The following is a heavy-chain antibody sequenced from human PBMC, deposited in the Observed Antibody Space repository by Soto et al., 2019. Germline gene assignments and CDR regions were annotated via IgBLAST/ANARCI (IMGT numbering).Heavy chain of an antibody. CDR2: IYWNDDK. Sequence: SGPTLVNPTQTLTLTCSFSGFSLTTDGVGVGWVRQPPGQALEWLAIIYWNDDKHHSLSLKSRLTITKDTSKNQVVLTMTNMDPVDTAKYDCTRIQYTRATDSWGQGTLVTVSS. V-gene: IGHV2-5*01. D-gene: IGHD2-2*02. CDR1: GFSLTTDGVG. J-gene: IGHJ4*02. CDR3: TRIQYTRATDS.